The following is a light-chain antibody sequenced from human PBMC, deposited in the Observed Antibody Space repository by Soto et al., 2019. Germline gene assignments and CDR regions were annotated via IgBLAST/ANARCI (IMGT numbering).Light chain of an antibody. CDR1: QDISNY. V-gene: IGKV1-33*01. CDR2: DAT. Sequence: DIQMTQSPSSLSASVGDRVTITCQASQDISNYLNWYQQKPGKAPKLLIYDATNLETGVPSRVSGSRAGTVFTFTISSLQDEDSAIYYYQQYDNLPLTFGGGTKVEIK. CDR3: QQYDNLPLT. J-gene: IGKJ4*01.